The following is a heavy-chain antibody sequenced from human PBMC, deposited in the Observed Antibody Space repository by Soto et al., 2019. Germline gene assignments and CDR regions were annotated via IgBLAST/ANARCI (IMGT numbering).Heavy chain of an antibody. D-gene: IGHD2-2*01. J-gene: IGHJ5*02. V-gene: IGHV4-39*01. Sequence: SETLSLTCTVSGGSISSSSYYWGWIRQPPGKGLEWIGSIYYSGSTYYNPSLKSRVTIPVDTSKNQFSLKLSSVTAADTAVYYCARLCTSCDNWFDPWGQGTLVTVSS. CDR2: IYYSGST. CDR3: ARLCTSCDNWFDP. CDR1: GGSISSSSYY.